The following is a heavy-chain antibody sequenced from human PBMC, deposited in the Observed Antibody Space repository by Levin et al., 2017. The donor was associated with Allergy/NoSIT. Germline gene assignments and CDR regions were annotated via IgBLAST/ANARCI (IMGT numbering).Heavy chain of an antibody. J-gene: IGHJ6*02. Sequence: LSLTCAASGFNFRNDFMHWVRQAPGKGLESVSSINTNGDYTYYANSVKGRFTISRDNSKNMLYLQMGSLTTEDMAVYYCVRDFYGMDVWGQGTTVTVSS. CDR1: GFNFRNDF. CDR2: INTNGDYT. V-gene: IGHV3-64*01. CDR3: VRDFYGMDV.